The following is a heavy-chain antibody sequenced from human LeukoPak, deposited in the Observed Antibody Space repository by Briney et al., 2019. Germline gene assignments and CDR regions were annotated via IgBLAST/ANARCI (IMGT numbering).Heavy chain of an antibody. V-gene: IGHV4-59*01. CDR3: ARDLGEQWLIT. J-gene: IGHJ5*02. CDR2: IYYSGST. D-gene: IGHD6-19*01. Sequence: PSETLSLTCTVSGGSISSYYWSWIRQPPGKGLEWIGYIYYSGSTNYNPSLKSRVTISVDTSKNQFSLKLSSVTAADTAVYYCARDLGEQWLITWGQGTLVTVSS. CDR1: GGSISSYY.